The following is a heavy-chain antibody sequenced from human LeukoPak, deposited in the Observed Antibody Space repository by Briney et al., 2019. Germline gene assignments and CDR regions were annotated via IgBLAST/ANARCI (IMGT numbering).Heavy chain of an antibody. CDR1: GFTFSSYA. V-gene: IGHV3-30-3*01. Sequence: PGGSLRPSCAASGFTFSSYAMHWVRQAPGKGLEWVAVISYDGSNKYYADSVKGRFTISRDNSKNTLYLQMNSLRAEDTAVYYCARDNPSDLRYSGYGNFDYWGQGTLVTVSS. CDR2: ISYDGSNK. D-gene: IGHD5-12*01. CDR3: ARDNPSDLRYSGYGNFDY. J-gene: IGHJ4*02.